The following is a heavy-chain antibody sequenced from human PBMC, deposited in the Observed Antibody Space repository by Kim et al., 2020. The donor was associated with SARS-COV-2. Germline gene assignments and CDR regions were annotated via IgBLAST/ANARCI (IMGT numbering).Heavy chain of an antibody. CDR3: ARANIVVVPAAAFDY. D-gene: IGHD2-2*01. V-gene: IGHV1-69*04. Sequence: QKFQGRVTITADKSTSTAYMELSSLRSEGTAVYYCARANIVVVPAAAFDYWGQGTLVTVSS. J-gene: IGHJ4*02.